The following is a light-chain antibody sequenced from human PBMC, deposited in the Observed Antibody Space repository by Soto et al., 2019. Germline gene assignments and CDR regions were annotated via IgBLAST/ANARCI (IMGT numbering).Light chain of an antibody. V-gene: IGKV3-20*01. Sequence: VLTQSPDTLSLSPGATAIISCRACQPVDTYLAWYQFKPGQRPRLLIYGASSGAFGIPDRFSGSGSGTNFTLTIHRLGPEDFAVYFCQQYARSPITFGQGTRLEIK. CDR1: QPVDTY. J-gene: IGKJ5*01. CDR3: QQYARSPIT. CDR2: GAS.